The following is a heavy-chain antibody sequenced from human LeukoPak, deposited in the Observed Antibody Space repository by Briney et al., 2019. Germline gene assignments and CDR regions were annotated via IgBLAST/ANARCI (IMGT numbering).Heavy chain of an antibody. CDR1: GFTFSSYE. CDR2: ISSSGSTI. Sequence: PGGSLRLSCAASGFTFSSYEMNWVRQAPGKGLEWVSYISSSGSTIYYADSVKGRFTISRDNAKNSLYLQMNSLRAEDTAVYYCAREGVVRIVAAAGYMDVWGKGTTVTVSS. V-gene: IGHV3-48*03. CDR3: AREGVVRIVAAAGYMDV. D-gene: IGHD6-13*01. J-gene: IGHJ6*03.